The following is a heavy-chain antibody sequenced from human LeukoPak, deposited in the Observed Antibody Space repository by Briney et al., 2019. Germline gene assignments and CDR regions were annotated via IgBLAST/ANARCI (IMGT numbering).Heavy chain of an antibody. CDR3: ARRPSPFDSSGYYHLVD. Sequence: GGSLRLSCAASGFTFSNNWMTWVRQAPGKGLEWVASVKKDASEKYYVDSVKGRFTISRDNAKNSLYLQMNSLRVEDTAVYYCARRPSPFDSSGYYHLVDWGQGTLVTVSS. CDR1: GFTFSNNW. CDR2: VKKDASEK. D-gene: IGHD3-22*01. V-gene: IGHV3-7*01. J-gene: IGHJ4*02.